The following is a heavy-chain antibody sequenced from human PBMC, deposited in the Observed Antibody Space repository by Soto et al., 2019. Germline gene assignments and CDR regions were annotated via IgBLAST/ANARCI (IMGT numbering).Heavy chain of an antibody. CDR1: GFTFSTYA. D-gene: IGHD3-10*01. J-gene: IGHJ6*02. CDR2: ISSDGLNK. V-gene: IGHV3-33*08. Sequence: PGGSLRLSCAASGFTFSTYAMAWVRQAPGKGLEWVAVISSDGLNKYYADPVKGRFTISRDNSKNTMYLQMNSLRAEDTAVYYCATDNYGSGRFGMDVWGQGTTVTVS. CDR3: ATDNYGSGRFGMDV.